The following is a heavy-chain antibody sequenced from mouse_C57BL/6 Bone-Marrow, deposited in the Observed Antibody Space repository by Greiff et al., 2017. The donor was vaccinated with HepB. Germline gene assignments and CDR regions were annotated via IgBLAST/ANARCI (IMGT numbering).Heavy chain of an antibody. CDR2: IDLEDGDA. D-gene: IGHD1-1*01. Sequence: EVQLQQSGAELVRPGASVKLSCTVSGFNIKDYYMHWVKQRPEQGLVWIGRIDLEDGDAEYAPKCQGKATMTADTSSNTASMQLSSLTAEDTAVYYATTYYYDSSSYWYFDVWGTGTTVTVSS. J-gene: IGHJ1*03. V-gene: IGHV14-1*01. CDR1: GFNIKDYY. CDR3: TTYYYDSSSYWYFDV.